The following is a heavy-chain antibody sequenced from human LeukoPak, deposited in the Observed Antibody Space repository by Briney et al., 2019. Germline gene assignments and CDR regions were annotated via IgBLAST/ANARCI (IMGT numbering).Heavy chain of an antibody. D-gene: IGHD1-26*01. J-gene: IGHJ3*02. CDR2: ISSSGSTI. CDR1: GFTFSDYY. CDR3: ARDLARGAFDI. Sequence: GGSLRLSCAASGFTFSDYYMSWIRQAPGKGLEWVSYISSSGSTIYYADSVKGRLTISRDNAKNSLYLQMNSLRAEDTAVYYCARDLARGAFDIWGQGTMVTVSS. V-gene: IGHV3-11*01.